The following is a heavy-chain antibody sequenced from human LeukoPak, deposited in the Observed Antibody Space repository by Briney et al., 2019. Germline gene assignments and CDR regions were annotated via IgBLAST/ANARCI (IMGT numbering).Heavy chain of an antibody. J-gene: IGHJ4*02. V-gene: IGHV4-38-2*01. CDR1: GYSISSGYY. CDR3: VSFLYYDFWSGYFRFDY. Sequence: PSETLSLTCAVSGYSISSGYYWGWIRQPPGKGLEWIGSIYHSGSTYYNPSLKSRVTISVDTSKNQFSLKLSSVTAADTAVYYCVSFLYYDFWSGYFRFDYWGQGTLVTVSS. D-gene: IGHD3-3*01. CDR2: IYHSGST.